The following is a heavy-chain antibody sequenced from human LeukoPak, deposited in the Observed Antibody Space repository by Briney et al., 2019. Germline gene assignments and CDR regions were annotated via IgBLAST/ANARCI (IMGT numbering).Heavy chain of an antibody. Sequence: LETLSLTCGVSGGSISGTNWWSWVRQPPGQGLEWIGEISLAGQTNYNPSLNGRVTMSLDKSSNQLSLHLTSVTAADTATYSCSREGGPFCPFGYWGQGTLVIVSS. D-gene: IGHD1-26*01. CDR1: GGSISGTNW. J-gene: IGHJ4*02. CDR3: SREGGPFCPFGY. V-gene: IGHV4/OR15-8*02. CDR2: ISLAGQT.